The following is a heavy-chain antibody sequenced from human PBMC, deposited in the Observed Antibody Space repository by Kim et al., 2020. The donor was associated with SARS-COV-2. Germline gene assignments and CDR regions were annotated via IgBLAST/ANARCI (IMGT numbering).Heavy chain of an antibody. CDR3: AKERCSGGSCYEIDY. CDR2: IWYDGSNK. Sequence: GGSLRLSCAASGFTFSSYGMHWVRQAPGKGLEWVAVIWYDGSNKYYADSVKGRFTISRDNSKNTLYLQMHSLRAEDTAVYYCAKERCSGGSCYEIDYWGQGTLVTVSS. D-gene: IGHD2-15*01. J-gene: IGHJ4*02. CDR1: GFTFSSYG. V-gene: IGHV3-33*06.